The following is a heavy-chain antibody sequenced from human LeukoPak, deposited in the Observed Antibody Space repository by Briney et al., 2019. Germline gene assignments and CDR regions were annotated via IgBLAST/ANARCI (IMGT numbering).Heavy chain of an antibody. V-gene: IGHV1-69*04. Sequence: SVKVSCKASGGTFSSYAISRVRQAPGQGLEWMGRIIPILGIANYAQKFQGRVTITADKSTSTAYMELSSLRSEDTAVYYCARGYSSSWYQENGMDVWGQGTTVTVSS. CDR2: IIPILGIA. J-gene: IGHJ6*02. CDR1: GGTFSSYA. CDR3: ARGYSSSWYQENGMDV. D-gene: IGHD6-13*01.